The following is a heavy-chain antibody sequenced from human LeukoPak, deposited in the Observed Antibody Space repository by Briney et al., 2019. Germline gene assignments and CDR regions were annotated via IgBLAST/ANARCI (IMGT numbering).Heavy chain of an antibody. CDR1: AGSFSGYY. CDR3: ARESVSYYFDY. V-gene: IGHV4-34*01. J-gene: IGHJ4*02. D-gene: IGHD5/OR15-5a*01. CDR2: INHSGST. Sequence: SETLSLTCAVYAGSFSGYYWSWIRQPPGKGLEWIGEINHSGSTNYNPSLKSRVTISVDTSKNQFSLKLSSVTAADTAVYYCARESVSYYFDYWGQGTLVTVSS.